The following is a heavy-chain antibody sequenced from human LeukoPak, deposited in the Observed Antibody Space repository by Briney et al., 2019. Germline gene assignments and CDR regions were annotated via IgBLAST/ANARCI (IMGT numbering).Heavy chain of an antibody. CDR2: ISSSSSYI. J-gene: IGHJ4*02. CDR1: GFTFSSYS. Sequence: GGSLRLSCAASGFTFSSYSMNWVRQAPGKGLEWVSSISSSSSYIYYADSVKGRFTISRDNAKNSLYLQMNSLRAEDTAVYYCARIGHNSGDFDYWGQGTLVTVSS. D-gene: IGHD1-1*01. V-gene: IGHV3-21*01. CDR3: ARIGHNSGDFDY.